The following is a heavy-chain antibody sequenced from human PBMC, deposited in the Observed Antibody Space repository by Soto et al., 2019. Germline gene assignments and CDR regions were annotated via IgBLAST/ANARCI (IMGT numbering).Heavy chain of an antibody. CDR1: GFTFSNYN. CDR3: ARGSANVDY. J-gene: IGHJ4*02. Sequence: EVQLVGSGGGLVQPGGSLSLSCAASGFTFSNYNMNWVRQAPGKGLEWVSYISSSGSTIYYADSVKGRFTISRDNAKNSLYLQMNSLRDEDTAVYYCARGSANVDYWGQGTLVTVSS. CDR2: ISSSGSTI. V-gene: IGHV3-48*02.